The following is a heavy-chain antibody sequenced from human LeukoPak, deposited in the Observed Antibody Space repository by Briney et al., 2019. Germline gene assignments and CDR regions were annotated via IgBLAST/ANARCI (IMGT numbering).Heavy chain of an antibody. Sequence: GGSLRLSCADSGFTFSNYYVHWVRQPPGKGLVWVSRINSDGRDRGYVDSVKGRFTISRDNAKNTVYLQMNSLRAEDTAVYYCATFGFNWNLGYWGQGTLVTVSS. J-gene: IGHJ4*02. CDR2: INSDGRDR. CDR1: GFTFSNYY. D-gene: IGHD1-20*01. V-gene: IGHV3-74*01. CDR3: ATFGFNWNLGY.